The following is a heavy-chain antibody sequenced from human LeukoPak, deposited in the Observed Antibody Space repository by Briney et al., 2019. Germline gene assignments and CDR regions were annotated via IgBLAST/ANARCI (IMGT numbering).Heavy chain of an antibody. Sequence: SETLSLTCSVSSGSISNSNYYWGWIRQPPGKGLEWIGSIFYSGSTDYNPSLKSRVTISVDTSKNQFSLTLNSVTAADTAVYYCARATVVKYFDYWGQGTLVTVSS. D-gene: IGHD4-23*01. CDR1: SGSISNSNYY. J-gene: IGHJ4*02. CDR2: IFYSGST. V-gene: IGHV4-39*01. CDR3: ARATVVKYFDY.